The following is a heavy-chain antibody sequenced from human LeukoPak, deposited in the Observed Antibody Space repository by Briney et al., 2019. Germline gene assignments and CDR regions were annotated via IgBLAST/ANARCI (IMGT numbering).Heavy chain of an antibody. J-gene: IGHJ4*02. CDR2: IYYSGST. Sequence: PSETPSLTCAVSGGSISSHYWSWIRQPPGKGLEWIGYIYYSGSTNYNPSLKSRVTISVDTSKKQFSLKLSSVTTADTAVYYCARSTYYDSRPSPFDYWGQGALVTVSS. V-gene: IGHV4-59*11. CDR3: ARSTYYDSRPSPFDY. CDR1: GGSISSHY. D-gene: IGHD3-22*01.